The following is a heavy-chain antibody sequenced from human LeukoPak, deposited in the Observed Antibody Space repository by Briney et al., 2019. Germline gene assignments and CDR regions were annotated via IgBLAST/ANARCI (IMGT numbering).Heavy chain of an antibody. CDR3: ARAPEARGVIGAFDM. CDR1: TATFSSHS. Sequence: GGSLRLSCAPSTATFSSHSLNWGRRAPGKGLGGVSYISINSGDIYYADSVKGRFTISRDNAKNSLFLQMNSLRAEDTAVYYCARAPEARGVIGAFDMWGQGTMVTVSS. D-gene: IGHD3-10*01. CDR2: ISINSGDI. J-gene: IGHJ3*02. V-gene: IGHV3-21*05.